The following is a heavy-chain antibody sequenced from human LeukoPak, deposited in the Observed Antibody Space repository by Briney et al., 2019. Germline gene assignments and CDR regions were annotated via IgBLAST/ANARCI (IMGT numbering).Heavy chain of an antibody. V-gene: IGHV1-2*05. CDR3: ERAVAQQLVFDY. CDR1: GYTFTGYY. CDR2: INPNSGGT. J-gene: IGHJ4*02. D-gene: IGHD6-13*01. Sequence: GASAKVSCKASGYTFTGYYMHWVRQAPGQGLEWMGRINPNSGGTNYAQKFQGRVTMTRDTSISTAYMALSRMRSDDTGVYYCERAVAQQLVFDYWGQGTLVTVSS.